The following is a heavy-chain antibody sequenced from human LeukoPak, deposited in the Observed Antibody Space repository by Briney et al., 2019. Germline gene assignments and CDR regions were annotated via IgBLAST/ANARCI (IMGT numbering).Heavy chain of an antibody. D-gene: IGHD6-25*01. CDR1: GFTFAIHA. CDR2: ISGDGAST. V-gene: IGHV3-23*01. CDR3: APDLRGSASSLDD. J-gene: IGHJ4*02. Sequence: GGSLRLSCAASGFTFAIHAMTWVRQAPGKGLEWVSGISGDGASTHYAESVKGQFTISRDNSQNTLSLQMNSLRAEDTAVYYCAPDLRGSASSLDDWGQGTLVTVSS.